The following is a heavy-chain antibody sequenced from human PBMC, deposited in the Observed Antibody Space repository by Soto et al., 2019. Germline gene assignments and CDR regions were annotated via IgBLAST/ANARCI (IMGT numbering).Heavy chain of an antibody. Sequence: ASVKVSCKASGYTFASYAISWMRQAPGQGLEWMGWISAYNGNTNYAQKLQGRVTMTTDTSTSTAYMELRSLRSDDTAVYYCASGYSYGSFDYWGQGTLVTVSS. J-gene: IGHJ4*02. CDR2: ISAYNGNT. CDR3: ASGYSYGSFDY. V-gene: IGHV1-18*01. CDR1: GYTFASYA. D-gene: IGHD5-18*01.